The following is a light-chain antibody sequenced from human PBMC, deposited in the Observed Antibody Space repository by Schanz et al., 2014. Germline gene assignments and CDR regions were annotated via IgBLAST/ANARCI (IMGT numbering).Light chain of an antibody. CDR3: SSYTSSITKV. CDR2: DVS. CDR1: SSDIGGYNF. V-gene: IGLV2-14*01. J-gene: IGLJ3*02. Sequence: QSALTQPASVSGSPGQSITISCTGTSSDIGGYNFVSWYQQHPGKAPKLMIYDVSNRPSGVSSRFSGSKSGNTASLTISGLQAEDEADYYCSSYTSSITKVFGGGTKLTVL.